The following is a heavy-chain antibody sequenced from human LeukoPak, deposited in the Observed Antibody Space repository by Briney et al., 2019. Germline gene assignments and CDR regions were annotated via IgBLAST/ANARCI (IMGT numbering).Heavy chain of an antibody. Sequence: SETLSLTCAVYGGSFSGYYWSWIRQPPGKGLEWIGEINHSGSTNYKPSLKSRVTISVDTSKNQSSLKLSSVTAADTAVYYCARVNYGDDEPLDVFDIWGQGTMVTVSS. V-gene: IGHV4-34*01. J-gene: IGHJ3*02. CDR3: ARVNYGDDEPLDVFDI. D-gene: IGHD4-17*01. CDR1: GGSFSGYY. CDR2: INHSGST.